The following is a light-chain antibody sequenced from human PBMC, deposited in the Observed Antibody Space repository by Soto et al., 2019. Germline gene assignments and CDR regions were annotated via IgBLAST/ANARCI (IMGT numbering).Light chain of an antibody. CDR1: QSVSSY. J-gene: IGKJ2*01. CDR2: VAS. CDR3: LQYSTWPPLYT. Sequence: EIVMTQSPATLSVSPGERVTLSCRASQSVSSYFASYQQKPGQAPRLLLSVASTRATDIPDRFSGSGSGTDFTLTISSLQSTDLAVYYCLQYSTWPPLYTFGQGTKLEIK. V-gene: IGKV3-15*01.